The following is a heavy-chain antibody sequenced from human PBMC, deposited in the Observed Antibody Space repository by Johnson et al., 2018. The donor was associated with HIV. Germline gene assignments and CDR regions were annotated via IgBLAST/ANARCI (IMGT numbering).Heavy chain of an antibody. CDR2: ISWDGGST. CDR3: ARLFDIVATIDAFDI. Sequence: QVQLVESGGGLVKPGGSLRLSCAASGFTFSDYYMSWIRQAPGKGLEWVSLISWDGGSTYYADSVKGRFPISRDNAKNSLYLQMNSLRAEATALYDCARLFDIVATIDAFDIWGQGTMVTVSS. J-gene: IGHJ3*02. CDR1: GFTFSDYY. V-gene: IGHV3-11*01. D-gene: IGHD5-12*01.